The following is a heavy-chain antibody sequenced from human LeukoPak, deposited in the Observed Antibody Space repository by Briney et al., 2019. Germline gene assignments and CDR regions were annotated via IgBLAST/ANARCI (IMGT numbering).Heavy chain of an antibody. D-gene: IGHD6-19*01. CDR1: GFTFSSYS. V-gene: IGHV3-21*01. Sequence: NTGGSLRLSCAASGFTFSSYSMNWVRQAPGKGLEWVSSISSSSSYIYYADSVKGRFTISRDNAKNSLYLQMNSLRAEDTAVYYCARDLGIAVAGHDYWGQGTLVTVSS. CDR3: ARDLGIAVAGHDY. CDR2: ISSSSSYI. J-gene: IGHJ4*02.